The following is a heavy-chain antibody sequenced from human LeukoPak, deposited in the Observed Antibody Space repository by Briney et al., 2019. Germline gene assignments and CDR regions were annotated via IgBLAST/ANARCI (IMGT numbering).Heavy chain of an antibody. CDR1: GFTFSSYA. Sequence: GGSLRLSCAASGFTFSSYAMSWVRQAPGKGLEWVSAISGSGGSTYYADSVKGRFTISRDNSKNTLYLQMNSLRAEDTAVYYCANAYYYDSSGYYGQDDYWGQGTLVTVSS. J-gene: IGHJ4*02. CDR3: ANAYYYDSSGYYGQDDY. D-gene: IGHD3-22*01. V-gene: IGHV3-23*01. CDR2: ISGSGGST.